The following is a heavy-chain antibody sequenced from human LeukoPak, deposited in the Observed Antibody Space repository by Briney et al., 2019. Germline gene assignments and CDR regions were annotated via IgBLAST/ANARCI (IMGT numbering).Heavy chain of an antibody. CDR2: ISGNGGST. CDR1: GFTFSSYA. CDR3: AKDHRFTVLVPAATFDY. J-gene: IGHJ4*02. Sequence: PGGSLRLSCAASGFTFSSYAMSWVRQAPGKGLEWVSVISGNGGSTHYADSVKGRFIISRDNSKNTLYLQMNSLRAEDTAVYYCAKDHRFTVLVPAATFDYWGQGTLVTVSS. D-gene: IGHD2-2*01. V-gene: IGHV3-23*01.